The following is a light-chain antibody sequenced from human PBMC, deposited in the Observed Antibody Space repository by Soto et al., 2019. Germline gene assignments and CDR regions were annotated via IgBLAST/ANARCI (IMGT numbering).Light chain of an antibody. CDR2: KAS. CDR1: QTIGAF. CDR3: QHYNSWA. V-gene: IGKV1-5*03. J-gene: IGKJ1*01. Sequence: QMTQSPSTLSASVGESVTITCRASQTIGAFLAWYQLKPGKAPNLLISKASNLQDGVPSRFSGSGSGTEFTLTITSLQPDDFATYYCQHYNSWAFGQGTKVEIK.